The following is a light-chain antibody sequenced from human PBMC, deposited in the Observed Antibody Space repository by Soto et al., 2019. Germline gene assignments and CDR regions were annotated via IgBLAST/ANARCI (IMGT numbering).Light chain of an antibody. J-gene: IGKJ5*01. CDR3: QQYSMWPVT. CDR2: GAS. V-gene: IGKV3D-15*01. CDR1: QSVSSN. Sequence: ELLLSQSRGTLSLSPGERATLSWRASQSVSSNFAGYQQRPAQAPRLLIYGASSRATGSPDGFSGSGSGTEFTLTIISRQSEDFAVYYCQQYSMWPVTVGQG.